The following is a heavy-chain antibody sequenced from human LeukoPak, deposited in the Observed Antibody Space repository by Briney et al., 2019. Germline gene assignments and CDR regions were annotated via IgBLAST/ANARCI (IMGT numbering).Heavy chain of an antibody. CDR3: ARDYGDYYFDY. CDR1: GGSFSGYY. V-gene: IGHV4-34*01. CDR2: INHSGST. Sequence: SETLSLTCAVYGGSFSGYYWSWIRQPPGKGLEWIGEINHSGSTNYNPSLKSRVTISVDTSKNQFSLKLSSVTAADTAVYYCARDYGDYYFDYWGQGTLVTVSS. J-gene: IGHJ4*02. D-gene: IGHD4-17*01.